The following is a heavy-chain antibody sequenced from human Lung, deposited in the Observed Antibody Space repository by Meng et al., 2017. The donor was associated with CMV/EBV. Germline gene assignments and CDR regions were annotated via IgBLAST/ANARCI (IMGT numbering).Heavy chain of an antibody. V-gene: IGHV1-2*02. CDR2: INPNSGGT. Sequence: SVXVSXXASGYTFTDYYMHWVRQAPGQGLEWMGWINPNSGGTNYAQKFQGRVAMTRDTSISTAYMELSRPRSDDTAVYYCARPIGPSRDYYYGMDVWGQGXTVTVSS. D-gene: IGHD2/OR15-2a*01. CDR1: GYTFTDYY. J-gene: IGHJ6*02. CDR3: ARPIGPSRDYYYGMDV.